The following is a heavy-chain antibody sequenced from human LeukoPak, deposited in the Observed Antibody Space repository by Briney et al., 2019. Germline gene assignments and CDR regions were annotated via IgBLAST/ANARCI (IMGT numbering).Heavy chain of an antibody. V-gene: IGHV3-11*04. CDR3: AREGLYYYDSSGYYAHY. Sequence: GGSLRLSCAASGCTFSDYYMSWIRQAPGKGLEWVSYIGSSGSNIYYADSVKGRFTISRDNAKNSLYLQMNSLRAEDTAVYYCAREGLYYYDSSGYYAHYWGQGTLVTVSS. D-gene: IGHD3-22*01. CDR1: GCTFSDYY. CDR2: IGSSGSNI. J-gene: IGHJ4*02.